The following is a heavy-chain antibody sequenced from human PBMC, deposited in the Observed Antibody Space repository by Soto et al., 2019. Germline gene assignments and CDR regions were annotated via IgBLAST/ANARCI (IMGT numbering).Heavy chain of an antibody. V-gene: IGHV1-69*12. CDR3: ARDLGYCSGGSCYVWFDP. Sequence: QVQLVQSGAEVKKPGSSVKVSCKASGGTFSSYAISWVRQAPGQGLEWMGGIIPIFGTANYAQKFQGRVTITADESTSTAYMGLSSLRSEDTAVYYCARDLGYCSGGSCYVWFDPWGQGTLVTVSS. CDR2: IIPIFGTA. CDR1: GGTFSSYA. D-gene: IGHD2-15*01. J-gene: IGHJ5*02.